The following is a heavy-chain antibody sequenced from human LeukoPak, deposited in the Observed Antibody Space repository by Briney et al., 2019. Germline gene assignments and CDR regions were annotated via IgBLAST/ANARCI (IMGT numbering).Heavy chain of an antibody. Sequence: PGGSLRLSCAASGFTFSSYAMHWVRRAPGKGLEYVSAISSNGGSTYYANSVKGRFTISRDNSKNTLYLQMGSLRAGDMAVYYCARPGRDGYNYIGYWGQGTLVTVSS. V-gene: IGHV3-64*01. D-gene: IGHD5-24*01. J-gene: IGHJ4*02. CDR3: ARPGRDGYNYIGY. CDR2: ISSNGGST. CDR1: GFTFSSYA.